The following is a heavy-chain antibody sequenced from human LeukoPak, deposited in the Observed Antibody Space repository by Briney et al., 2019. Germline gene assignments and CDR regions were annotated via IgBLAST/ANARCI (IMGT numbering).Heavy chain of an antibody. CDR3: ARVELAPYYYYMDV. D-gene: IGHD1-7*01. V-gene: IGHV3-48*03. Sequence: GGSLRLSCAASGFSISSYEMNWVRQAPGKGLEWVSCISSSGSTIYYADSVKGRFTISRDNAKNSLYLQMNSLRAEDTAVYYCARVELAPYYYYMDVWGKGTTVTVSS. CDR1: GFSISSYE. J-gene: IGHJ6*03. CDR2: ISSSGSTI.